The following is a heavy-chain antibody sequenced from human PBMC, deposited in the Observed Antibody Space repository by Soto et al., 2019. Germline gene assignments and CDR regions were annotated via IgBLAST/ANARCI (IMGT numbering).Heavy chain of an antibody. CDR3: ARSSTYYYMDV. J-gene: IGHJ6*03. V-gene: IGHV4-39*01. Sequence: SETLSLTCTVSGGSISSSSYYWGWIRQPPGKGLEWIGSIYYSGSTYYNPSLRSRVTISVDTSKNQFSLKLSSVTPADTAVYYCARSSTYYYMDVWGKGTTVTVSS. CDR2: IYYSGST. CDR1: GGSISSSSYY.